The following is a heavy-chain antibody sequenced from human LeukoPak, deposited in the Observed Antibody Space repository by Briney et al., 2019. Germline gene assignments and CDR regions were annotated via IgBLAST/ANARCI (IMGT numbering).Heavy chain of an antibody. J-gene: IGHJ3*02. Sequence: ASVKVSCKASGYTFTSYGISWVRQAPGQGLEWMGWINPNSGGTNYAQKFQGRVTMTRDTSISTAYMELSRLRSDDTAVYYCARVVYIRDAFDIWGQGTMVTVSS. V-gene: IGHV1-2*02. CDR3: ARVVYIRDAFDI. CDR2: INPNSGGT. CDR1: GYTFTSYG.